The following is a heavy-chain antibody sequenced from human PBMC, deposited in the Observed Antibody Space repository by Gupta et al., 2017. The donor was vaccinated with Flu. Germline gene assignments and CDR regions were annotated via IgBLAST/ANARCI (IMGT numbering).Heavy chain of an antibody. CDR1: GGPLSRGDYY. V-gene: IGHV4-30-4*01. Sequence: QVQLQESGPGLVKPSQPLSLTCTVSGGPLSRGDYYWTWIRQPPGTGLEWIGYIVHRGSTYYNPSLKSRVTISVDTSKNQFSLKLTSVTAADTAVYFCARAAISTYYMDGWGKGTTVTGSS. CDR3: ARAAISTYYMDG. D-gene: IGHD2/OR15-2a*01. CDR2: IVHRGST. J-gene: IGHJ6*03.